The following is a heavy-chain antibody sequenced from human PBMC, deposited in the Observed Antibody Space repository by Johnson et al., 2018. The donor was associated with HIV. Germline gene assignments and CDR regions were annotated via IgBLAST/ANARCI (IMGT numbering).Heavy chain of an antibody. CDR3: AREQYGGNSNAGDGCDI. D-gene: IGHD4-23*01. J-gene: IGHJ3*02. CDR2: ISYDGSSK. V-gene: IGHV3-30*03. Sequence: QVQLVESGGGLVQPGGSLRLSCAASGFSFSFYWMSWVRQAPGKGLEWVAVISYDGSSKFYADSVKGRFTISRDNSKNTLYLQMDSLRTEDTGVYYCAREQYGGNSNAGDGCDILGQGTMVTVSS. CDR1: GFSFSFYW.